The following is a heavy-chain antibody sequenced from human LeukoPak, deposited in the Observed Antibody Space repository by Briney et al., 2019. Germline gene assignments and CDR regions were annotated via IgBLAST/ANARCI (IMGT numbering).Heavy chain of an antibody. V-gene: IGHV5-51*01. CDR1: GYSFTSYW. D-gene: IGHD2-15*01. CDR3: ARRYCSGGHCYAGGWFDP. J-gene: IGHJ5*02. Sequence: GESLKISCKGSGYSFTSYWIAWVRQMPGKGLEWMGIIYPGDSDTRHSPSFQGQVTISADKSITTAYLQWSSLKASDTAMYYCARRYCSGGHCYAGGWFDPWGQGTLVTVSS. CDR2: IYPGDSDT.